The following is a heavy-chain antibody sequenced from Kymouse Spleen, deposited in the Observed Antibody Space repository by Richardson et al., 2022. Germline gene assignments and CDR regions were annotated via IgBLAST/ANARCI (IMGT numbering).Heavy chain of an antibody. J-gene: IGHJ4*02. CDR3: AREGGSGSYPFDY. CDR1: GFTFSSYS. D-gene: IGHD3-10*01. Sequence: EVQLVESGGGLVKPGGSLRLSCAASGFTFSSYSMNWVRQAPGKGLEWVSSISSSSSYIYYADSVKGRFTISRDNAKNSLYLQMNSLRAEDTAVYYCAREGGSGSYPFDYWGQGTLVTVSS. V-gene: IGHV3-21*03. CDR2: ISSSSSYI.